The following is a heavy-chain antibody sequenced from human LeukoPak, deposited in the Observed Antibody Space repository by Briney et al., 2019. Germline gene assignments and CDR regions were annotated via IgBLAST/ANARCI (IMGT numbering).Heavy chain of an antibody. CDR1: GYSISSGYY. J-gene: IGHJ4*02. CDR2: IYHSGST. D-gene: IGHD6-13*01. Sequence: PSEILSLTCTVSGYSISSGYYWGWIRQPPGKGLEWIGSIYHSGSTYYNPSLKSRVTISVDTSKNQFSLKLSSVTAADTAVYYCARVVGSSWYYFDYWGQGTLVTVSS. CDR3: ARVVGSSWYYFDY. V-gene: IGHV4-38-2*02.